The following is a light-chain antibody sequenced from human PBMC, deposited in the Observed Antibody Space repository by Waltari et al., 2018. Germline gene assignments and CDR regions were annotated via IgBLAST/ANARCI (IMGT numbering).Light chain of an antibody. CDR2: GAS. CDR1: QSVSSSY. CDR3: QQYGSSSEYT. J-gene: IGKJ2*01. Sequence: EIVLTQSPGTLSLSPGERATLSCRASQSVSSSYLAWYQQKPGQAARLLIYGASSRATGIPDRFSGSGSGTDFTLTISRLEPEDFAVYYCQQYGSSSEYTFGQGTKLEIK. V-gene: IGKV3-20*01.